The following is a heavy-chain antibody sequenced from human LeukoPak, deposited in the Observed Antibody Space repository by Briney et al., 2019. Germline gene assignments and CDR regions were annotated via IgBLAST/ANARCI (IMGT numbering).Heavy chain of an antibody. Sequence: SETLSLTCTVSGGSISSYYWSWIRQPAGKGLEWIGRIYTSGSTNYNPSLKSRVTMSVDTSKNQFSLKLSSVTAADTAVYYCASSGKGRQRVWFDPWGQGTLVTVSS. CDR2: IYTSGST. D-gene: IGHD6-19*01. CDR3: ASSGKGRQRVWFDP. V-gene: IGHV4-4*07. CDR1: GGSISSYY. J-gene: IGHJ5*02.